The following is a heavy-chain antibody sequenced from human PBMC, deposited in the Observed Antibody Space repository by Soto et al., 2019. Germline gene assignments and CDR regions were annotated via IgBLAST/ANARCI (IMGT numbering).Heavy chain of an antibody. CDR3: VPLCRYCSTTTPS. V-gene: IGHV3-23*01. CDR1: GFTFSTYA. D-gene: IGHD2-2*01. CDR2: ISGNGGDYT. Sequence: EVQLLESGGGLVQPGGSLRLSCAASGFTFSTYAMSWVRQAPRNGLEWVSAISGNGGDYTYYADSVKGRFTISRDNSKNTLYLQMNSLRADDTAVYYCVPLCRYCSTTTPSWGQGTLVTFSS. J-gene: IGHJ4*02.